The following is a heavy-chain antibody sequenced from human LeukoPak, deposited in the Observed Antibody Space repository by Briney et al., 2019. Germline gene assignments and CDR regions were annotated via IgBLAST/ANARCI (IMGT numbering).Heavy chain of an antibody. J-gene: IGHJ4*02. D-gene: IGHD5-18*01. CDR2: IDPSDSYT. Sequence: GESLKISCKGSGYSFTSYWISWVRQMPGKGLEWMGRIDPSDSYTNYSPSFQGHVTISADKSISTAYLQWSSLKASDTAMYYCARQLYVDTAMDTDYRGQGTLVTVSS. CDR1: GYSFTSYW. CDR3: ARQLYVDTAMDTDY. V-gene: IGHV5-10-1*01.